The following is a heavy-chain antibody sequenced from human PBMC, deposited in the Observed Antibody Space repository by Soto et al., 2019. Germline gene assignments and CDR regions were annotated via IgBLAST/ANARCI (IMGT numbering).Heavy chain of an antibody. Sequence: QITLKESGPTLVKPTQTLTLTCTFSGFSLSTRGVAVGWFRQPPGKALEWLALIYWDEDKWYTPSLKSRLTITDDPSKNQVVLTMTNIDPVDPATYYCAHRPRGYAYYFDYGVQGTLVTVSS. D-gene: IGHD5-12*01. CDR3: AHRPRGYAYYFDY. V-gene: IGHV2-5*02. J-gene: IGHJ4*02. CDR1: GFSLSTRGVA. CDR2: IYWDEDK.